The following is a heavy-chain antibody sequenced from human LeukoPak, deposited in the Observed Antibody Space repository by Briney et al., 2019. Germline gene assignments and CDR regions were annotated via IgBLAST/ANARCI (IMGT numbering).Heavy chain of an antibody. CDR3: AKPANFKY. CDR1: GFTFSSYE. Sequence: GGSLRLSCAASGFTFSSYEMNWVRQAPGKGLEWVSSISSSSSYIYYADSVKGRFTISRDNSKNTLYLQMNSLRAEDTAVYYCAKPANFKYWGQGTLVTVSS. D-gene: IGHD2-15*01. CDR2: ISSSSSYI. J-gene: IGHJ4*02. V-gene: IGHV3-21*04.